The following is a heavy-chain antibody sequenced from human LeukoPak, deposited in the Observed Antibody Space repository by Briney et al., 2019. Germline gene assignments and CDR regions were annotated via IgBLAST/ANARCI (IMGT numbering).Heavy chain of an antibody. Sequence: GGSLRLSCAASGFTFDDYAMHWVRQAPGKGLEWVSGISWNSGSIGYADSVKGRFTISRDNAKNSLYLQMNSLRAEDTALYYCAKDISWGSPRDDAFDIWGQGTMVTVSS. CDR1: GFTFDDYA. J-gene: IGHJ3*02. V-gene: IGHV3-9*01. CDR3: AKDISWGSPRDDAFDI. CDR2: ISWNSGSI. D-gene: IGHD7-27*01.